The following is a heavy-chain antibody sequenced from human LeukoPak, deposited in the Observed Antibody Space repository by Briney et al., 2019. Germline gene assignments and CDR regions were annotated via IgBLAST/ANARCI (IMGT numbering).Heavy chain of an antibody. CDR2: IYHSGST. J-gene: IGHJ5*02. V-gene: IGHV4-30-2*01. CDR3: ARGTMIERWFDA. D-gene: IGHD3-22*01. CDR1: GGSISSGCYS. Sequence: SQTLSLTCAVSGGSISSGCYSWSWIRQPPGKGLEWIGYIYHSGSTYYNPSLKSRVTISVDRSKNQFSLRLSSVTAADTAVYYSARGTMIERWFDAWGQGTLVTVSS.